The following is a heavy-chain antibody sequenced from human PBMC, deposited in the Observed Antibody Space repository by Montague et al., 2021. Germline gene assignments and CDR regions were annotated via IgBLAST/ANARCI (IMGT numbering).Heavy chain of an antibody. J-gene: IGHJ4*02. CDR2: IFPDDSDT. CDR3: ARRSSTWPLYYVDD. V-gene: IGHV5-51*01. Sequence: QSGAEVKKPGESLRISCKASGYSFAPYWIGWVRQMPGKGLEWMGIIFPDDSDTKYSPSFQGQVNISADKSISTAYLQWTSLKASDSAMYYCARRSSTWPLYYVDDWGQGTLVIVSS. CDR1: GYSFAPYW. D-gene: IGHD6-13*01.